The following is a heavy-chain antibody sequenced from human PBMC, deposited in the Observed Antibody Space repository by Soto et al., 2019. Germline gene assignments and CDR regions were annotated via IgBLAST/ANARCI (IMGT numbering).Heavy chain of an antibody. CDR1: GFTFGSYE. CDR3: ASLLGYCSSTSCSYYYYGMDV. Sequence: PGGSLRLSCAASGFTFGSYEMNWVRQAPGKGLEWVSYISSSGSTIYYADSVKGRFTISRDNAKNSLYLQMNSLRAEDTAVYYCASLLGYCSSTSCSYYYYGMDVWGQGTTVTVSS. D-gene: IGHD2-2*01. J-gene: IGHJ6*02. CDR2: ISSSGSTI. V-gene: IGHV3-48*03.